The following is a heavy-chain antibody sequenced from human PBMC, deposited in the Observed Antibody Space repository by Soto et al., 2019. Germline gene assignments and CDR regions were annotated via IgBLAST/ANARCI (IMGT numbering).Heavy chain of an antibody. CDR1: GGTFSTSG. J-gene: IGHJ3*02. D-gene: IGHD3-10*01. V-gene: IGHV1-69*10. CDR2: IVPLLGTA. CDR3: ARGRFIRAFDI. Sequence: SVKVSCKASGGTFSTSGISWVRQAPGQGLEWVGRIVPLLGTANYAQRFQGRVTMTRDTSISTAYMELSRLRSDDTAVYYCARGRFIRAFDIWGQGTMVTVSS.